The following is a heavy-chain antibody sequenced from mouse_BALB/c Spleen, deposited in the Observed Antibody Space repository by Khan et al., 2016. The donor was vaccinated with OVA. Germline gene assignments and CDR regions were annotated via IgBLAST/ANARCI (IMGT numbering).Heavy chain of an antibody. Sequence: QVQLKQSGAELARPGASVKMSCKASGYTFTSYTIHWIKLRPGQGLEWIGYINPSHGYTNYNQKFKDKATLTADKSSTTAYMELSSLTSDDSALYNGVRDGAYHRNDGWFAYWGQGTLVTVSA. V-gene: IGHV1-4*01. CDR3: VRDGAYHRNDGWFAY. D-gene: IGHD2-14*01. J-gene: IGHJ3*01. CDR1: GYTFTSYT. CDR2: INPSHGYT.